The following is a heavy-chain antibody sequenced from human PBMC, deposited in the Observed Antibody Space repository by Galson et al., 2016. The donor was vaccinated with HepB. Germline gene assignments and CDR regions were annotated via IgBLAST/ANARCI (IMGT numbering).Heavy chain of an antibody. V-gene: IGHV1-8*01. CDR3: ARNPPETGNFDD. CDR1: GYTFTNYD. D-gene: IGHD1-14*01. J-gene: IGHJ4*02. CDR2: MNPTSGKT. Sequence: SVKVSCKASGYTFTNYDINWVRQAAGLGPERLGWMNPTSGKTGYAQKFQGRVAMTRDTSINTAYMELSDLTSEDTAMYYCARNPPETGNFDDWGQGTLVTVSS.